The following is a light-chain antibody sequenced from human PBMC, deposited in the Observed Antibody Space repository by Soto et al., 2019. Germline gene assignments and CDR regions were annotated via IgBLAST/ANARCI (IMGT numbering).Light chain of an antibody. V-gene: IGKV3-20*01. CDR2: GAS. CDR1: QSVSSSY. Sequence: EIVLTQSPCALSFSPLERSTLSGRASQSVSSSYLAWYQQKPGQAPRLLIYGASSRATGIPDRFSGSGSGTDFTLTISRLEPEDFAVYYCQQYGSSVWTFGQGTKVDIK. CDR3: QQYGSSVWT. J-gene: IGKJ1*01.